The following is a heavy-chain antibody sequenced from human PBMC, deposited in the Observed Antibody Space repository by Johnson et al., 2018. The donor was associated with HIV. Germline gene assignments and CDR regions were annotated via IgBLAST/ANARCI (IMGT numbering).Heavy chain of an antibody. CDR2: ISYDGSNK. Sequence: PGKGLEWVAVISYDGSNKYYADSVKGRFTISRDNAKNTLYLQMNSLRAEDTAVYYCARRIAAADDAFDIWGHGTMVTVSS. J-gene: IGHJ3*02. V-gene: IGHV3-30*04. D-gene: IGHD6-25*01. CDR3: ARRIAAADDAFDI.